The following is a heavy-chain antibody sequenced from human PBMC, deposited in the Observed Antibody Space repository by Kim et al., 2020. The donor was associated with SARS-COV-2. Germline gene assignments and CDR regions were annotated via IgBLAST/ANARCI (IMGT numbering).Heavy chain of an antibody. V-gene: IGHV3-7*03. CDR3: VRGRRPW. CDR1: GFTFTSYW. CDR2: INEDGSGK. J-gene: IGHJ4*02. Sequence: GGSLRLSCAASGFTFTSYWMNWVRQAPGKGLEWVANINEDGSGKYYVGSVKGRFTISRDNAKNSVYLQMNSLRVEDTAVYYNVRGRRPWWGQGTLVT.